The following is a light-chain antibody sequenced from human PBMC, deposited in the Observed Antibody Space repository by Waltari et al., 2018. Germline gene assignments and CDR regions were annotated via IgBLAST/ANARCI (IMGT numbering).Light chain of an antibody. CDR2: DAS. J-gene: IGKJ3*01. Sequence: EIVLTQSPATLSLSPGERATLSCRASQSVSSYLAWYQQKPRQAPRLLIYDASNRATGIPARFSGSGSGTDFTLTISSLEPEDFAVYYCQQRSNWPPRFTFGPGTKVDIK. CDR1: QSVSSY. V-gene: IGKV3-11*01. CDR3: QQRSNWPPRFT.